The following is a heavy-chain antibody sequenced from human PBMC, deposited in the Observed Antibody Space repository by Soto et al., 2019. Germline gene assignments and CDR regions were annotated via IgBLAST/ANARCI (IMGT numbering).Heavy chain of an antibody. J-gene: IGHJ4*02. V-gene: IGHV1-58*01. CDR1: GFTFTSSA. Sequence: QMQLVQSGPEVKKPGTSVKVSCKASGFTFTSSAVQWVRQARGQRREWIGWIVVGSGNTNYAQKFQERVTITRDMSTSTAYMELSSLRSEDTAVYYFAAVYPKVGLDYWGQGTLVTVSS. D-gene: IGHD1-26*01. CDR3: AAVYPKVGLDY. CDR2: IVVGSGNT.